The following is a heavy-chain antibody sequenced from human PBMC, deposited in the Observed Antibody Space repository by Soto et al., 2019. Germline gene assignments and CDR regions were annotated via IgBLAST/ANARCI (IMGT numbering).Heavy chain of an antibody. CDR3: ARGGHEYYFDY. V-gene: IGHV4-59*01. Sequence: ILKRQPPGKGLEWIGYIYYSGSTNCNPSLKSRVTISVDTSKNQFSLKLSSVTAADTAVYYCARGGHEYYFDYWGQGTLVTVSS. J-gene: IGHJ4*02. CDR2: IYYSGST.